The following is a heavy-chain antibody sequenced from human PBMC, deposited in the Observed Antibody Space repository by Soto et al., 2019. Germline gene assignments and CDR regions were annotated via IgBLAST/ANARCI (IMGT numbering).Heavy chain of an antibody. CDR2: IKSKTDGGTT. D-gene: IGHD2-15*01. CDR3: TTVGGYCSGGSCYSWYFDL. Sequence: GGSLRLSCAASGFTFSNAWMSWVRQAPGKGLEWVGRIKSKTDGGTTDYAAPVKGRFTISRDDSKNTLYLQMNSLKTEDTAVYYCTTVGGYCSGGSCYSWYFDLWGRGTLVTVSS. CDR1: GFTFSNAW. V-gene: IGHV3-15*01. J-gene: IGHJ2*01.